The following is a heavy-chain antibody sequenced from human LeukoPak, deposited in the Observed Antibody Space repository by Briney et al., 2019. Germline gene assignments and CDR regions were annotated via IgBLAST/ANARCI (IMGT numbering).Heavy chain of an antibody. D-gene: IGHD4-17*01. CDR2: ISSSSSYT. V-gene: IGHV3-11*06. CDR1: GFTFSDYY. J-gene: IGHJ6*04. CDR3: ARASTTVTPYYCYGMDV. Sequence: GGSLRLSCAASGFTFSDYYMSWIRQAPGKGLEWVSYISSSSSYTNYADSVKGRFTISRDNAKNSLYLQMNSLRAEDMAVYYCARASTTVTPYYCYGMDVWGKGTTVTVSP.